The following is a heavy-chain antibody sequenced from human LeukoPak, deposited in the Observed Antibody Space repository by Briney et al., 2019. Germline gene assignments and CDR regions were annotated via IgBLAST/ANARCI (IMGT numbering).Heavy chain of an antibody. V-gene: IGHV3-23*01. CDR3: AKNRGYGGNSMGP. CDR2: IDYSGGDT. CDR1: GFTLSSYE. Sequence: GGSLRLSCTASGFTLSSYEMSWIRQAPGKGLEWVSSIDYSGGDTHYADSVKGRFTISRDNSKNTLYLQLSSLRGDDTAVYYCAKNRGYGGNSMGPWGQGTLVTVSS. D-gene: IGHD4-23*01. J-gene: IGHJ5*02.